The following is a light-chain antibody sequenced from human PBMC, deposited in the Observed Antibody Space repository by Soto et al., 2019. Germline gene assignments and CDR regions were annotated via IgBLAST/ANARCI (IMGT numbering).Light chain of an antibody. V-gene: IGKV3-20*01. J-gene: IGKJ4*01. CDR2: GAS. CDR3: QQVGSAPLT. Sequence: EIVLTQSPGTLSLSPGERATLSCRASQSVSSTYLAWYQQKPGQAPRLLIYGASSRATDIPDRFSGSGSGTDFTLTISRLEPQDFAVYYCQQVGSAPLTFGGGTKVEIK. CDR1: QSVSSTY.